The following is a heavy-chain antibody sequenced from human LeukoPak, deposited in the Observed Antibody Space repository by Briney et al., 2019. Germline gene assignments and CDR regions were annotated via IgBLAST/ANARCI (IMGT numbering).Heavy chain of an antibody. CDR2: FDPEDGET. V-gene: IGHV1-24*01. Sequence: GASVKVSCKVSGYTLTELSMHWVRQAPGKGLEWMGGFDPEDGETIYAQKFQGRVTMTTDTSTSTAYMELRSLRSDDTAVYYCARDWGLWFGELFTSYYMDVWGKGTTVTISS. D-gene: IGHD3-10*01. CDR1: GYTLTELS. J-gene: IGHJ6*03. CDR3: ARDWGLWFGELFTSYYMDV.